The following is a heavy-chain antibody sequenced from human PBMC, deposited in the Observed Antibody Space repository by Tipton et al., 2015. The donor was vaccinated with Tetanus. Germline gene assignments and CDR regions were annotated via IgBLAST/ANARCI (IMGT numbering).Heavy chain of an antibody. CDR3: ARANYDFPKKGPFDS. CDR2: ISHDGSDK. Sequence: SLRLSCAASGFTFSSHGMHWVRQAPGKGLEWVAVISHDGSDKYYAESVKGRFTISRDNSKNTLYLQMNSLRAEDTAVYYCARANYDFPKKGPFDSWGQGTQVIVSS. V-gene: IGHV3-30*03. CDR1: GFTFSSHG. J-gene: IGHJ4*02. D-gene: IGHD3-3*01.